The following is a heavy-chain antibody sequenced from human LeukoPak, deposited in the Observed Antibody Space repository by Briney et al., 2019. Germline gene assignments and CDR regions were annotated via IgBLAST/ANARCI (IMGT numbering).Heavy chain of an antibody. CDR3: ARQGAVIAARRGWFAP. Sequence: PSETLSLTCTVSGGSISSSSYYWGWIRQPPGKGLEWIGSIYYSGSTYYNPSLKSRVTISVDTSKNQFSLKLSSVTAADTAVYYCARQGAVIAARRGWFAPWGQGTLSTVS. CDR2: IYYSGST. V-gene: IGHV4-39*01. J-gene: IGHJ5*02. CDR1: GGSISSSSYY. D-gene: IGHD6-6*01.